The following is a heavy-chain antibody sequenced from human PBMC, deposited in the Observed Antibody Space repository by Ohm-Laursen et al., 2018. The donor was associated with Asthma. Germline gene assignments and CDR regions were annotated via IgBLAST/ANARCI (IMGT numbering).Heavy chain of an antibody. V-gene: IGHV4-31*03. CDR2: IYYSGLP. CDR1: GDSINSGNNY. Sequence: SDTLSLTCPVSGDSINSGNNYWSWIRQHPGKGLEWIGYIYYSGLPYSNPSHRSRVIISVDTSKNQFSLNLASVTAADTDVYYCARGAFYYESTCYYFFDHWGQGALVTVSS. CDR3: ARGAFYYESTCYYFFDH. J-gene: IGHJ4*02. D-gene: IGHD3-22*01.